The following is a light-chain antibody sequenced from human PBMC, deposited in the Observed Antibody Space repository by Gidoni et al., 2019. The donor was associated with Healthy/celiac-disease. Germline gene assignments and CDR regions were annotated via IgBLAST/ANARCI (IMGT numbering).Light chain of an antibody. CDR2: DAS. CDR3: QQYDNLPGVT. Sequence: DIQMTQSPSSLSASVGDRVTITCQASQDISNYLNWYQQKPGKAPKPLIYDASNLETGVPSRFSGSGSGTDFTFTISSLQPEDIATYYCQQYDNLPGVTFGPXTKVDIK. CDR1: QDISNY. J-gene: IGKJ3*01. V-gene: IGKV1-33*01.